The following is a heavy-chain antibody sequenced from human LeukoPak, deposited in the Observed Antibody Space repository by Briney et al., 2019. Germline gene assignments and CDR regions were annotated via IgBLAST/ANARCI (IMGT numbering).Heavy chain of an antibody. J-gene: IGHJ6*02. CDR2: IYTSGST. D-gene: IGHD3-16*01. CDR3: ARGGWGPATYYYYGMDV. Sequence: SETLSLTCTVSGGSISSYYWSWIRQPAGKGLEWIGRIYTSGSTNYNPSLKRRVTMSVDTSKNQFSLKLSSVTADDTAVYYCARGGWGPATYYYYGMDVWGQGTTVTVSS. CDR1: GGSISSYY. V-gene: IGHV4-4*07.